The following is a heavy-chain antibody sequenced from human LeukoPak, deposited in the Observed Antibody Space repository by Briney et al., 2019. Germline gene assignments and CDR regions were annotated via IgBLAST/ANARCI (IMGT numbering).Heavy chain of an antibody. V-gene: IGHV1-8*03. J-gene: IGHJ4*02. D-gene: IGHD6-19*01. CDR1: GYTLTELS. CDR2: MNPNSGNT. Sequence: GASVKVSCKVSGYTLTELSMHWVRQAPGKGLEWMGWMNPNSGNTGYAQKFQGRVTITRNTSISTAYMELSSLRSDDTAVYYCARGYHSSGWITHADYWGQGTLVTVSS. CDR3: ARGYHSSGWITHADY.